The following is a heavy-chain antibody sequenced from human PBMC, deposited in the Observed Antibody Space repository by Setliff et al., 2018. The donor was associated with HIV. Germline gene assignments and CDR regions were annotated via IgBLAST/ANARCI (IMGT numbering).Heavy chain of an antibody. V-gene: IGHV4-4*09. CDR3: ARAGGGGRWLHLSYWYFDL. Sequence: SETLSLTCTVSGGSFSDYYRSWIRQPPGKGLEWIGYIYTSGSTNYNPSLKSRVTISVDTSKNQFSLKLSSVTAADTAVYYCARAGGGGRWLHLSYWYFDLWGRGTLVTVSS. D-gene: IGHD3-16*01. CDR1: GGSFSDYY. J-gene: IGHJ2*01. CDR2: IYTSGST.